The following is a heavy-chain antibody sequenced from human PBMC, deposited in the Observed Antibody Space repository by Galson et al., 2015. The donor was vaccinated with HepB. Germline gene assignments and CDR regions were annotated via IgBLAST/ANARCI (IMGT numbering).Heavy chain of an antibody. D-gene: IGHD3-10*01. CDR2: IYPGDSDT. Sequence: QSGAEVKKPGESLKISCKGSGYSFTSYWIGWVRQMPGKGLEWMGIIYPGDSDTRYSPSFQGQVTISADKSISTAYLQWSSLKASDTAMYYCARWGRVATMVRGVIPLDYWGQGTLVTVSS. CDR1: GYSFTSYW. CDR3: ARWGRVATMVRGVIPLDY. V-gene: IGHV5-51*01. J-gene: IGHJ4*02.